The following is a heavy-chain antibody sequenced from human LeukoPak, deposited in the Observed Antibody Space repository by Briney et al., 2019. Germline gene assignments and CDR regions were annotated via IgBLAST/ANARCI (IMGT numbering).Heavy chain of an antibody. D-gene: IGHD3-22*01. CDR1: GFIFSSYW. Sequence: GGSLRLSCAASGFIFSSYWMSWVRQAPGKGLEWVANIKQDGSEKYYVDSVKGRFTISRDNAKNSLYLQMNSLRAEDTAVYYCVRTDSSSSGYFDYWGQGTLVTVSS. J-gene: IGHJ4*02. CDR2: IKQDGSEK. CDR3: VRTDSSSSGYFDY. V-gene: IGHV3-7*01.